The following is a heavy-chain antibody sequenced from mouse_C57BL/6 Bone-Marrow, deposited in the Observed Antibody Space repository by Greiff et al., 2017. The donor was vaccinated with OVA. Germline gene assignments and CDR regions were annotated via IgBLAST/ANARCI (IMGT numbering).Heavy chain of an antibody. CDR1: GYSITSGYY. Sequence: EVHLVESGPGLVKPSQSLSLTCSVTGYSITSGYYWNWIRQFPGNKLEWMGYISYDGSNNYNPSLKNRISITRDTSKNQFFLKLNSVTTEDTATYYCAREGYRGLRREYYYAMDYWGQGTSVTVSS. V-gene: IGHV3-6*01. CDR3: AREGYRGLRREYYYAMDY. D-gene: IGHD2-4*01. CDR2: ISYDGSN. J-gene: IGHJ4*01.